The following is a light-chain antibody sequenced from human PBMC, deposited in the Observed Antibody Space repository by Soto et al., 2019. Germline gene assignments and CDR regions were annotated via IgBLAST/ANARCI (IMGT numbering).Light chain of an antibody. Sequence: QSALTQPPSVSAAPGQKVTIPCSGGSSNIGSNDVCWYQQVPGTAPKVLIYDNNKRPSGIPDRFSGSKSGTSATLGISGLQTGDEVDYYCGTWHSDSYVFGSGTKVTVL. CDR3: GTWHSDSYV. CDR2: DNN. CDR1: SSNIGSND. V-gene: IGLV1-51*01. J-gene: IGLJ1*01.